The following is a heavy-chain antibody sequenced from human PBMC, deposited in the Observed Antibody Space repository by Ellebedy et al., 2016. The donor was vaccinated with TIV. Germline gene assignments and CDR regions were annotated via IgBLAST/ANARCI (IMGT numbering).Heavy chain of an antibody. Sequence: GESLKISCTASGFTFSAFGIHWVRQAPGKGLEWVAHIWYDGSDKYYADSVKGRFTISRDNSKSTLYLQMSSLRGEDTAVYYCARAWKPYGLDVWGHGTTVTVSS. CDR3: ARAWKPYGLDV. CDR2: IWYDGSDK. CDR1: GFTFSAFG. D-gene: IGHD1-1*01. J-gene: IGHJ6*02. V-gene: IGHV3-33*01.